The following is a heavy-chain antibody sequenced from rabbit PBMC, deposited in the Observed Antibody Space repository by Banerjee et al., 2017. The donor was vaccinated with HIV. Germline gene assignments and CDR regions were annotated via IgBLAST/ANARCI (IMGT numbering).Heavy chain of an antibody. CDR3: GRDYWL. Sequence: QEQLKESGGGLVQPGGSLKLSCKASGFDFSSYYMSWVRQAPGKGLEWIACIYGGSSGATYYASWARGRFTISKASSTTVTLQMTSLTAADTATYFCGRDYWLWGPGTLVTVS. D-gene: IGHD1-1*01. V-gene: IGHV1S45*01. CDR1: GFDFSSYYM. J-gene: IGHJ4*01. CDR2: IYGGSSGAT.